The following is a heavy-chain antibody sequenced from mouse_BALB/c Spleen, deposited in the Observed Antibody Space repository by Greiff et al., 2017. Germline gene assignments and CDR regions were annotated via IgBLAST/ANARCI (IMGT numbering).Heavy chain of an antibody. D-gene: IGHD1-2*01. CDR1: GYSITSDYA. V-gene: IGHV3-2*02. CDR2: ISYSGST. J-gene: IGHJ3*01. Sequence: DVKLQESGPGLVKPSQSLSLTCTVTGYSITSDYAWNWIRQFPGNKLEWMGYISYSGSTSYNPSLKSRISITRDTSKNQFFLQLNSVTTEDTATYYCARGPYYGPFAYWGQGTLVTVSA. CDR3: ARGPYYGPFAY.